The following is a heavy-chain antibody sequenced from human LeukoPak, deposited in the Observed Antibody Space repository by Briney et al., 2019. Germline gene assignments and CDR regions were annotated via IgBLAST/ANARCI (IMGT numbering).Heavy chain of an antibody. Sequence: SVKVSCKASGGTFTKWTLNWVRQAPGQGPEWMGRIIPVLGSVNCAQKFQGRVAITADKGTAYMELTNLRSEDMAAYYCASATSWNWFDPWGQGTLVTVSA. CDR1: GGTFTKWT. CDR3: ASATSWNWFDP. J-gene: IGHJ5*02. V-gene: IGHV1-69*08. D-gene: IGHD1-1*01. CDR2: IIPVLGSV.